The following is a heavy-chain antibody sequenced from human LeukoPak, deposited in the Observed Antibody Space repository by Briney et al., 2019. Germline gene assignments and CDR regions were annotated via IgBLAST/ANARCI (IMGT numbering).Heavy chain of an antibody. Sequence: SETLSLTCTVSGGSISSGGYYWSWIRQHPGKGLEWIGYIYYSGSTYYNPSLKGRVTISVDTSKNQFSLKLSSVTAADTAVYYCARGITMVRGVTLPYFDYWGQGTLVTVSS. CDR3: ARGITMVRGVTLPYFDY. J-gene: IGHJ4*02. V-gene: IGHV4-31*03. D-gene: IGHD3-10*01. CDR2: IYYSGST. CDR1: GGSISSGGYY.